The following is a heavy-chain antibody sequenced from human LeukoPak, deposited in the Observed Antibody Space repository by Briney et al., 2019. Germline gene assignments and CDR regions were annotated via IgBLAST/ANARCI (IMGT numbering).Heavy chain of an antibody. CDR2: ITHRGSA. D-gene: IGHD3/OR15-3a*01. CDR3: ARAPFWTISARPLDY. V-gene: IGHV4-34*01. CDR1: GASFNSYY. Sequence: SETLSLTCAVYGASFNSYYWNWIRQTPGKGLEWIGEITHRGSANYNPSLKSRVTISVGVSTTQFSLRLSSVTAADTAIYYCARAPFWTISARPLDYWGQGTLVTVSS. J-gene: IGHJ4*02.